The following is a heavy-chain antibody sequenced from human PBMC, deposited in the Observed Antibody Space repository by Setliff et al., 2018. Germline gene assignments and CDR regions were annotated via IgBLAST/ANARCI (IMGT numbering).Heavy chain of an antibody. CDR3: ARDWEQRGYYFDY. J-gene: IGHJ4*02. V-gene: IGHV3-48*01. CDR1: GFTLRTYN. CDR2: ISSTSYTI. D-gene: IGHD1-26*01. Sequence: PGGSLRLSCAAFGFTLRTYNMHWVRHAPGKGLEWVSSISSTSYTIYYADSVKGRFTISRDNAKNSLYLQMNSLRAEDTAVYYCARDWEQRGYYFDYWGQGTLVTVSS.